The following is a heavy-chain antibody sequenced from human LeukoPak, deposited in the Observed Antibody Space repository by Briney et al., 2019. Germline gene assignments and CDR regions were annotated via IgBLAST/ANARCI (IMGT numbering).Heavy chain of an antibody. D-gene: IGHD2-8*01. CDR1: GYTFASYG. J-gene: IGHJ5*02. Sequence: GASVKVSCKASGYTFASYGVSWVRQAPGQGPEWMAWISVYSGNTKYAQKCQGRVTLTADTSTSTVYMESRSLRSDDTAVYYCARDGWSLGPWGQGTLVTVSS. V-gene: IGHV1-18*01. CDR3: ARDGWSLGP. CDR2: ISVYSGNT.